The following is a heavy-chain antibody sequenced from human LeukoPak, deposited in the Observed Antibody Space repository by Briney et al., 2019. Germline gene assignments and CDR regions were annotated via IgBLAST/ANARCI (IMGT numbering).Heavy chain of an antibody. CDR1: GYTFTDYY. CDR3: ARTLFGGPHDH. J-gene: IGHJ4*02. Sequence: ASVKVSCKASGYTFTDYYMYWVRQAPGQGLEWMGWTNLNSGDTHYAQKFQGRVTMTRDTSIATAYMELSSLTSDDTVVYYCARTLFGGPHDHWGQGTLVTVSS. D-gene: IGHD3-10*01. V-gene: IGHV1-2*02. CDR2: TNLNSGDT.